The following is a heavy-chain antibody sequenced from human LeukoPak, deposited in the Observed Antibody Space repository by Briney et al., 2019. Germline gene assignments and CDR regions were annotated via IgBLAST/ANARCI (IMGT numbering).Heavy chain of an antibody. CDR1: GITLSNYG. D-gene: IGHD3-22*01. J-gene: IGHJ4*02. CDR2: ISGSGGST. Sequence: GGSLRLSCAVSGITLSNYGMSWVRQAPGKGLEWVAGISGSGGSTNYAESVKGRFSISRDNPKNTLYLQMNSLRAEDTAVYFCAKRGVVIRVILVGFHKEAYYFDSWGQGALVTVSS. CDR3: AKRGVVIRVILVGFHKEAYYFDS. V-gene: IGHV3-23*01.